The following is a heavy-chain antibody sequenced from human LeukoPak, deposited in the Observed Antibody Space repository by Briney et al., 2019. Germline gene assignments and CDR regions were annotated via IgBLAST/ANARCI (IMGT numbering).Heavy chain of an antibody. V-gene: IGHV1-18*01. Sequence: ASVKVSCKASGYTFTSYGISWVRQAPGQGLEWMGWISAYNGNTNYAQKLQGRVTMTTDTSTSTAYMELRSLRAEDTAVYYCAKDFVYYYDSSGFKRDNWFDPWGQGTLVTVSS. D-gene: IGHD3-22*01. CDR2: ISAYNGNT. J-gene: IGHJ5*02. CDR3: AKDFVYYYDSSGFKRDNWFDP. CDR1: GYTFTSYG.